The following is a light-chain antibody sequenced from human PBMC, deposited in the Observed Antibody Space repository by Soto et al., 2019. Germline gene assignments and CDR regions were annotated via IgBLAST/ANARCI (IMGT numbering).Light chain of an antibody. CDR2: NVS. V-gene: IGLV2-14*01. J-gene: IGLJ2*01. CDR1: SSDVGGYNH. Sequence: QSALTQPASVSGSPGQPITISCTGTSSDVGGYNHISWYQQHPGKVPQLLIYNVSHRPSGVSNRFSGSKSGNTASLTISGLQAEDEADYHCSSYTSGSPYVVFGGGTKVTVL. CDR3: SSYTSGSPYVV.